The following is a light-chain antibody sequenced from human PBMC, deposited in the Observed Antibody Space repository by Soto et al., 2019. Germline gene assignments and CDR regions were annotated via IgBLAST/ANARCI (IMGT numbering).Light chain of an antibody. V-gene: IGKV1-39*01. CDR2: AAS. Sequence: DIQMTQSPSSLSASVGDRVTITCRASQTISNYLNWYQEKPGRAPKLLIYAASNLQSGVPLRFSGSGSGTDFTLTITNLQPEDFATYYCQKTYSTPFTFGPGTNVDVK. CDR1: QTISNY. J-gene: IGKJ3*01. CDR3: QKTYSTPFT.